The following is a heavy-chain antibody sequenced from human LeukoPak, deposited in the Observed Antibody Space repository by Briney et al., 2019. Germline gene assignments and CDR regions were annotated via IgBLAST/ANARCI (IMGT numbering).Heavy chain of an antibody. J-gene: IGHJ4*02. CDR3: ARVTGTTPFDY. V-gene: IGHV4-59*01. D-gene: IGHD1-1*01. CDR1: GVSISSYY. CDR2: IHSSGGT. Sequence: TSETLSLTCTVSGVSISSYYWSWIRQPPGKGLEWIGYIHSSGGTNYNPSLKSRVTLSVDTSKNQFSLKLSSVTAADTAVYYCARVTGTTPFDYWGQGTLVTVSS.